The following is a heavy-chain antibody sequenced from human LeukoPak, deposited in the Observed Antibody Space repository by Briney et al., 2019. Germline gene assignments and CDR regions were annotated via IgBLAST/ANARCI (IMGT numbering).Heavy chain of an antibody. Sequence: GGSLRLSCAASGFTFSSYAMHWVRQAPGKGLEWVAVISYDGSNKYYADSVKGRFTISRDNSKNTLYLQMNSLRAEDTAVYYCARGVSGWPDYWGQGTLVTVSP. J-gene: IGHJ4*02. D-gene: IGHD6-19*01. CDR1: GFTFSSYA. V-gene: IGHV3-30*04. CDR3: ARGVSGWPDY. CDR2: ISYDGSNK.